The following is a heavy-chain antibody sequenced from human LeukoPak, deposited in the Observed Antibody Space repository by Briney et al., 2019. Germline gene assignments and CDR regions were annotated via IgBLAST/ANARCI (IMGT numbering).Heavy chain of an antibody. CDR2: IYYSGST. CDR3: ARDLCYYDSSGYYSPCAFDI. CDR1: GGSINSYY. Sequence: SETLSLTCTVSGGSINSYYWSWIRQPPGKGLEWIGYIYYSGSTNYNPSLKSRVTISVDTSKNQFSLKLSSVTAADTAVYYCARDLCYYDSSGYYSPCAFDIWGQGTMVTVSS. V-gene: IGHV4-59*01. J-gene: IGHJ3*02. D-gene: IGHD3-22*01.